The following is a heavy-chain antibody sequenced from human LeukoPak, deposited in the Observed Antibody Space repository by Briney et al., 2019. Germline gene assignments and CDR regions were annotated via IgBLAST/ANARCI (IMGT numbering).Heavy chain of an antibody. Sequence: GGSLRLSCAASGFTFSSYAMHWVRQAPGKGLEWVAVISYDGSNKYYADSVKGRFTISRDNSKNTLYLQMNSLRAEDTAVYYCARDLVPAAMFFDYWGQGTLVTVS. J-gene: IGHJ4*02. D-gene: IGHD2-2*01. V-gene: IGHV3-30*04. CDR2: ISYDGSNK. CDR1: GFTFSSYA. CDR3: ARDLVPAAMFFDY.